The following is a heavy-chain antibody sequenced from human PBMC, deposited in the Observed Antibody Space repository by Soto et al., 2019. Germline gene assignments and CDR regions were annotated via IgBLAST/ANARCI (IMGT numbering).Heavy chain of an antibody. Sequence: QITLKESGPTLVKPTQTLTLTCTFSGFSLSTSGVGVGWFRQPPGKALEWLALIYSDDDKRYTPSLKSRLTITKDTTKNQVVLTMTNMDPVDTATYYCARSESPMVRGADKMGYFEYWGQGTLVTVSS. D-gene: IGHD3-10*01. V-gene: IGHV2-5*02. CDR1: GFSLSTSGVG. CDR3: ARSESPMVRGADKMGYFEY. J-gene: IGHJ4*02. CDR2: IYSDDDK.